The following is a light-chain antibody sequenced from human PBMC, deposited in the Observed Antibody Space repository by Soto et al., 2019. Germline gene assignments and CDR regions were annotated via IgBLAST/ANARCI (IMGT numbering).Light chain of an antibody. Sequence: DIVMPQSPAAVSVSTRERATLSCRASQSVYNNLAWYHQKPGRAHRLLIYDASNRRTGLPARFSGSGSATDFTLTISRLDPEDFAVYYSQQSSSWLTFG. V-gene: IGKV3-11*01. CDR3: QQSSSWLT. CDR1: QSVYNN. J-gene: IGKJ2*01. CDR2: DAS.